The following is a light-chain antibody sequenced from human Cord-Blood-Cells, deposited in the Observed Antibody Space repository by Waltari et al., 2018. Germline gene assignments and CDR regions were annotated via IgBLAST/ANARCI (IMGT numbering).Light chain of an antibody. J-gene: IGLJ2*01. CDR3: CSYAGSSTLV. Sequence: QSALTQPASASGSPGQSITISCTGTSSDVGSYNLVSWYQQHPGKAPNLMIYEVSKRPSGVSNRFSGSKSGNTASLTISGLQAEDEADYYCCSYAGSSTLVFGGGTKLTVL. CDR1: SSDVGSYNL. CDR2: EVS. V-gene: IGLV2-23*02.